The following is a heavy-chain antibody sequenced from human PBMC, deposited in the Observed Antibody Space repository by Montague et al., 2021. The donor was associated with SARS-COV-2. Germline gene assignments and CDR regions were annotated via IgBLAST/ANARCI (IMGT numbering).Heavy chain of an antibody. CDR1: GFTFSNNA. D-gene: IGHD5-12*01. Sequence: SLRLSCAASGFTFSNNAMHWVRQAPGKGLEWVSFITGSSGTIYYADSVKGRFTISRDNGKNSLYLQMNSLRDEDTALHYCARVRGPTLATSFVDVWGQGTTVTVSS. CDR3: ARVRGPTLATSFVDV. CDR2: ITGSSGTI. J-gene: IGHJ6*02. V-gene: IGHV3-48*02.